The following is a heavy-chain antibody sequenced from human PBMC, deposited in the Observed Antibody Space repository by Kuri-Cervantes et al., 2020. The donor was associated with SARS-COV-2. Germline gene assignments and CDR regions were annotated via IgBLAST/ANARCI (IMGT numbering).Heavy chain of an antibody. CDR3: ARLVGGATAAYSSSIDF. CDR1: GASVSNNHAG. D-gene: IGHD1-26*01. Sequence: TLSLTCDIFGASVSNNHAGWNWLRQSPSRGLEWLGRTYYRSKWYNDYAVSVKSRITINPDPSTTQFSLQLTSVPPEDTAVSYCARLVGGATAAYSSSIDFWAQGTPVTVSS. J-gene: IGHJ6*03. CDR2: TYYRSKWYN. V-gene: IGHV6-1*01.